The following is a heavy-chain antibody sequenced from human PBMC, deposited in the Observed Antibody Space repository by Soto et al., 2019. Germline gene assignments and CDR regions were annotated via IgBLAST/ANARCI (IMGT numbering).Heavy chain of an antibody. J-gene: IGHJ6*02. D-gene: IGHD6-13*01. CDR3: ARDLLNSSSWYRDHHYYYGMEV. V-gene: IGHV1-69*13. Sequence: SVKVSCKASGGTFSSYAISWVRQAPGQGLEWVGGIIPIFDTANYAQKFQGRVTITADESTSTAYMELSSLRSEDTAVYYCARDLLNSSSWYRDHHYYYGMEVWGQGTTVTVSS. CDR1: GGTFSSYA. CDR2: IIPIFDTA.